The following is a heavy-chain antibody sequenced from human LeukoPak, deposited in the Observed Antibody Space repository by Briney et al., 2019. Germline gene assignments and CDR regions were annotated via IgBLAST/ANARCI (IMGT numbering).Heavy chain of an antibody. CDR3: ARAPIYYGSGSYVDY. CDR2: INSDGSST. J-gene: IGHJ4*02. Sequence: GGSLRLSCAASGFTFSSYWMHWVRQAPGKGLVWVSRINSDGSSTSYADSAKGRFTISRDNAKNTLYLQMNSLRAEDTAVYYCARAPIYYGSGSYVDYWGQGTLVTVSS. D-gene: IGHD3-10*01. CDR1: GFTFSSYW. V-gene: IGHV3-74*01.